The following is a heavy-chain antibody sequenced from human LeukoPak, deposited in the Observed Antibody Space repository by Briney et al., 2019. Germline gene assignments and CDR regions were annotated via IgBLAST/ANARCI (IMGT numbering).Heavy chain of an antibody. CDR1: GFTFDDYA. V-gene: IGHV3-9*01. CDR3: ARVTAMGRYAFDI. Sequence: PGRSLRLSCAASGFTFDDYAMHWVRQAPGMGLEWVSGISWNSGNKGYADSVKGRFTISRDNAKNSLYLQMNSLRAEDTAVYYCARVTAMGRYAFDIWGQGTMVTVSS. CDR2: ISWNSGNK. D-gene: IGHD2-21*02. J-gene: IGHJ3*02.